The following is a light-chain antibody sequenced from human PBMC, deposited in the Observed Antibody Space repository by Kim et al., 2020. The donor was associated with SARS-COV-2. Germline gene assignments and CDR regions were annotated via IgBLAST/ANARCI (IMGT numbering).Light chain of an antibody. Sequence: PGQSGTIACSGTSSDFGGFNYVSWYQQHPGKAPKLIIYEVIKRPSGVPDRFSGSKSGNTASLTVSGLQAEDEADYYCTTHGGYNYVFGTGTKVTVL. V-gene: IGLV2-8*01. CDR1: SSDFGGFNY. CDR2: EVI. CDR3: TTHGGYNYV. J-gene: IGLJ1*01.